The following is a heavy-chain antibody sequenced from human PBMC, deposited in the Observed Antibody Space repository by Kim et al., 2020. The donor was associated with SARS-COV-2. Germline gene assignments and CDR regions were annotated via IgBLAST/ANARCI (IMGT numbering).Heavy chain of an antibody. CDR3: ASLNFGTGYSRGDYYYYYGMDV. J-gene: IGHJ6*02. CDR2: INHSGST. CDR1: GGSFSGYY. D-gene: IGHD3-3*01. V-gene: IGHV4-34*01. Sequence: SETLSLTCAVYGGSFSGYYWSWIRQPPGKGLEWIGEINHSGSTNYNPSLKSRVTISVDTSKNQFSLKLSSVTAADTAVYYCASLNFGTGYSRGDYYYYYGMDVWGQGTTVTVSS.